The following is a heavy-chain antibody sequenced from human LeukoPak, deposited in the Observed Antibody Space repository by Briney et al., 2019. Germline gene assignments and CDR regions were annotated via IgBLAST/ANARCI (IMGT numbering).Heavy chain of an antibody. D-gene: IGHD5-18*01. CDR2: IYYSGST. J-gene: IGHJ3*02. Sequence: PSETLSLTCTVSGGSISSYYWSWIRQPPGKGLEWIGYIYYSGSTNYNPSLKSRVTISVDTSKNQFSLKLSSVTAADTAVYYCARDRVTHTAMVINHAFDIWGQGTMVTVSS. V-gene: IGHV4-59*01. CDR3: ARDRVTHTAMVINHAFDI. CDR1: GGSISSYY.